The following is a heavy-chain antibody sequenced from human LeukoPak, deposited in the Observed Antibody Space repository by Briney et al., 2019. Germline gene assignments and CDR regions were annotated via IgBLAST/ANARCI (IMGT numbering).Heavy chain of an antibody. Sequence: GASVKVSCKASGYSFINYYMHWVRQAPGQGLEWMGWISAYNGNTNYAQKLQGRVTMTTDTSTSTAYMELRSLRSDDTAVYYCAREVWESSTSCWFDYWGQGTLVTVSS. CDR3: AREVWESSTSCWFDY. CDR2: ISAYNGNT. D-gene: IGHD2-2*01. V-gene: IGHV1-18*04. J-gene: IGHJ4*02. CDR1: GYSFINYY.